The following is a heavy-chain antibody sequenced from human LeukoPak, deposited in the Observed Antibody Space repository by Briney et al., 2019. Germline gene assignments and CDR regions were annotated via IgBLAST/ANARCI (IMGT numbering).Heavy chain of an antibody. V-gene: IGHV4-30-4*01. Sequence: SETLSLTCTVSGGSISSGDYYWSWIRQPPGKGLEWIGCIYYSGSTYYNPSLKSRVTISVDTSKNQFSLKLSSVTAADTAVYYCASYCSGGSCSRGNWFDPWGQGTLVTVSS. D-gene: IGHD2-15*01. J-gene: IGHJ5*02. CDR3: ASYCSGGSCSRGNWFDP. CDR1: GGSISSGDYY. CDR2: IYYSGST.